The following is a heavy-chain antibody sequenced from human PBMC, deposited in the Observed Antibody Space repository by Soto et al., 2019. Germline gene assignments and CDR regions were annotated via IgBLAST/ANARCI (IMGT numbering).Heavy chain of an antibody. CDR3: ASTWSGYYDFDS. CDR1: GFTFSTYG. D-gene: IGHD3-3*01. V-gene: IGHV3-30*03. Sequence: QVQLVESGGGVVQPGGSLRLSCAASGFTFSTYGMHWVRQAPGKGLEWVAVISYDGSNRYYGDSVKGRFTISRDNSKNTLYLQMNSLRADDTAVSYCASTWSGYYDFDSWGQGTLVTVSS. J-gene: IGHJ4*02. CDR2: ISYDGSNR.